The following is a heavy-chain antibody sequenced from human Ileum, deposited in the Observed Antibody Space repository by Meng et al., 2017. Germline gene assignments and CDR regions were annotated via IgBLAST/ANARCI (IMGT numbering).Heavy chain of an antibody. CDR3: AGEKPSNYWFDP. D-gene: IGHD4-11*01. Sequence: QVPLVQSGAEVKKRGASVKVSCKQSVYTFLNFHIHWVRQAPGQGLEWMGTIFSSGSTRYAQKFQGRVTMTRDTSTTTVYMELSSLRSEDTAVYYCAGEKPSNYWFDPWGQGTLVTVSS. V-gene: IGHV1-46*01. J-gene: IGHJ5*02. CDR2: IFSSGST. CDR1: VYTFLNFH.